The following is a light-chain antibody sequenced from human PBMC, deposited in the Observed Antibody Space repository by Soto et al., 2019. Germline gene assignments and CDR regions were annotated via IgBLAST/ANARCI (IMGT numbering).Light chain of an antibody. V-gene: IGKV3-20*01. CDR3: QQYGSSPRT. J-gene: IGKJ1*01. CDR2: GVS. CDR1: QSLSSRH. Sequence: ETVLTQSPGTLSLSPGERATLSCRASQSLSSRHLAWYQQKPGQAPRLLIYGVSIRATGIPDRFSGSGSGTDFTLTISRLEPEDFAVYYCQQYGSSPRTFGQGTKVDIK.